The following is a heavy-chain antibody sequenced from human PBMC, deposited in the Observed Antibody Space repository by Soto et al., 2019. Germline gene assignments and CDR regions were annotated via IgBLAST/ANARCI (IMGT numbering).Heavy chain of an antibody. CDR3: ARETGDGYTHAPVDY. D-gene: IGHD1-1*01. V-gene: IGHV3-30*03. Sequence: GGSLRLSCAASGFTFSNYGMYWVRQAPGKGLEWVAVISYDGSNKYYADSVKGRFTISRDNSKNTLYLQMNSLRAEDTAVYYCARETGDGYTHAPVDYWGQGTLVTVSS. J-gene: IGHJ4*02. CDR2: ISYDGSNK. CDR1: GFTFSNYG.